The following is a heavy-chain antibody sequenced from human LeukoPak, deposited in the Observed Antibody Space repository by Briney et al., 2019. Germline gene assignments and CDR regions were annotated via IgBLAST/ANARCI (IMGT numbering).Heavy chain of an antibody. CDR2: IGISAGST. Sequence: GGSLRLSCEASGSTFDNYAMSWVRPTPGKGLEWVSTIGISAGSTYYAGAVKGRFTISRDNSKKTVILQMNRLRVEDTAVYYCAKDRWEITIGDAFGFWGQGTKVAVSS. V-gene: IGHV3-23*01. CDR1: GSTFDNYA. CDR3: AKDRWEITIGDAFGF. J-gene: IGHJ3*01. D-gene: IGHD3-3*01.